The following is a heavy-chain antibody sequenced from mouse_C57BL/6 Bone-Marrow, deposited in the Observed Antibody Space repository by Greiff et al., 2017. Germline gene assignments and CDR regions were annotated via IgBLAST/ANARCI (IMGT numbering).Heavy chain of an antibody. CDR3: AAHRWLLLYFDV. D-gene: IGHD2-3*01. CDR2: IDPEDGET. CDR1: GFNIKDYY. Sequence: EVKLMESGAELVKPGASVKLSCTASGFNIKDYYMHWVKQRTEQGLEWIGRIDPEDGETKYAPKFQGKATITADTSSNTAYLQLSSLTSEDTAVYYCAAHRWLLLYFDVWGTGTTVTVSS. V-gene: IGHV14-2*01. J-gene: IGHJ1*03.